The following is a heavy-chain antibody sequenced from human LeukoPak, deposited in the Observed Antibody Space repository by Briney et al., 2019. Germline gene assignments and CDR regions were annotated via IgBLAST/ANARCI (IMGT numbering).Heavy chain of an antibody. CDR3: ARDLLRFLEWLPAIGY. CDR1: GYTFTGYY. D-gene: IGHD3-3*01. V-gene: IGHV1-2*02. CDR2: INPNSGGT. Sequence: ASVKVSCKASGYTFTGYYMHWVRQAPGQGLEWMGWINPNSGGTSYAQKFQGRVTMTRDTSISTAYMELSRLRSDDTAVYYCARDLLRFLEWLPAIGYWGQGTLVTVSS. J-gene: IGHJ4*02.